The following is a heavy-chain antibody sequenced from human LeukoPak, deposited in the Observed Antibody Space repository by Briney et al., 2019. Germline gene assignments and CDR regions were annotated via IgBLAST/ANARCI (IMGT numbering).Heavy chain of an antibody. CDR3: ATISAQTFDI. CDR1: GFTFRSHW. Sequence: GGSLRLSCVGSGFTFRSHWVNWVRQSPGKGLEWVANIKPDGIDKYCVDSARGRFTVSRDNAKNSAFLQMNSLRAEDTAIYYCATISAQTFDIWGQGTLVSVSS. V-gene: IGHV3-7*01. D-gene: IGHD5-24*01. J-gene: IGHJ3*02. CDR2: IKPDGIDK.